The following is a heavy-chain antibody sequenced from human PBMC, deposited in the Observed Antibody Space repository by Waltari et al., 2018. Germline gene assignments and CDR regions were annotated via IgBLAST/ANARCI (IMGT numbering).Heavy chain of an antibody. J-gene: IGHJ4*02. D-gene: IGHD2-8*01. CDR3: ATGLRRIVLMVYAMGY. V-gene: IGHV1-24*01. Sequence: GKGLEWMGGFDPEDGETIYAQKFQGRVTMTEDTSTDTAYMELSSLRSEDTAVYYCATGLRRIVLMVYAMGYWGQGTLVTVSS. CDR2: FDPEDGET.